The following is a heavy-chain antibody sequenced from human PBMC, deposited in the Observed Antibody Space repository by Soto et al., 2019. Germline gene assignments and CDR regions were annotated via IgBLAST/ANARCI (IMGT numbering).Heavy chain of an antibody. CDR1: GFSLSTSGVG. CDR2: IYWDDDK. Sequence: QITLKESGPTLVRPTQTLTLTCTFSGFSLSTSGVGVGWICQPPGKALEWLALIYWDDDKRYSPSLKSRLTISKDTSKNQVVLTMTNMDPVDTATYYCAHSRCGGDCLQSYSSHYYYGMDVWGQGTTVTVSS. CDR3: AHSRCGGDCLQSYSSHYYYGMDV. V-gene: IGHV2-5*02. J-gene: IGHJ6*02. D-gene: IGHD2-21*02.